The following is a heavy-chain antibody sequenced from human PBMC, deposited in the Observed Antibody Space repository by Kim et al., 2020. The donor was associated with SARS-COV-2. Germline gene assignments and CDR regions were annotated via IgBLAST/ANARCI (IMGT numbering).Heavy chain of an antibody. CDR3: ARGGAQDDAFDI. Sequence: SETLSLTCTVSGGSISSGGYYWSWIRQHPGKGLEWIGYIYYSGSTYYNPSLKSRVTISVDTSKNQFSLKLSSVTAADTAVYYCARGGAQDDAFDIWGQGTMVTVSS. D-gene: IGHD3-16*01. CDR2: IYYSGST. CDR1: GGSISSGGYY. J-gene: IGHJ3*02. V-gene: IGHV4-31*03.